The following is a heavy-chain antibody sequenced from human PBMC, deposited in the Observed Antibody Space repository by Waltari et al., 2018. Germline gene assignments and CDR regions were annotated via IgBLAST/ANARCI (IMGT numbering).Heavy chain of an antibody. CDR3: ARTGYSSGWYSYYYGMDV. Sequence: QVQLVESGGGVVQPGRSLRLSCAASGFTFSSYGMHWVRQAPGQGLEWVAVIWYDGSNKYYADSVKGRFTISRDNSKNTLYLQMNSLRAEDTAVYYCARTGYSSGWYSYYYGMDVWGQGTTVTVSS. CDR1: GFTFSSYG. D-gene: IGHD6-19*01. J-gene: IGHJ6*02. CDR2: IWYDGSNK. V-gene: IGHV3-33*08.